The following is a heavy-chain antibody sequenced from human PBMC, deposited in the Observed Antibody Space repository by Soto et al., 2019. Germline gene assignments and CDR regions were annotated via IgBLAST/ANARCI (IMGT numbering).Heavy chain of an antibody. J-gene: IGHJ4*02. CDR3: ANGRVLTMVYYASSGYYSPVDY. D-gene: IGHD3-22*01. CDR1: GGTFSSYA. V-gene: IGHV1-69*13. Sequence: SVKVSCKASGGTFSSYAISWVRQAPGQGLEWMGGIIPIFGTANYAQKFQGRVTITADEYTSTAYMELSSLRSEDAAGYYCANGRVLTMVYYASSGYYSPVDYWGQGTLVTVSS. CDR2: IIPIFGTA.